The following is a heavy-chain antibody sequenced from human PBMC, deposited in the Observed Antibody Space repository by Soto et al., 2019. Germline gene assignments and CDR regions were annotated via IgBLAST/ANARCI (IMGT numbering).Heavy chain of an antibody. CDR1: GYTFTNYG. D-gene: IGHD3-10*01. CDR3: ATSYYGSGTPYYYGMDV. V-gene: IGHV1-18*01. CDR2: ISAYNGNT. J-gene: IGHJ6*02. Sequence: QVQLVQSGAEVKKPGASVKVSCKASGYTFTNYGITWVRQAPGQGLEWMGWISAYNGNTNYAQKLQGRVTMTTDTSTTTANMELRSLRSADTAVYYCATSYYGSGTPYYYGMDVWGQGTTVTVSS.